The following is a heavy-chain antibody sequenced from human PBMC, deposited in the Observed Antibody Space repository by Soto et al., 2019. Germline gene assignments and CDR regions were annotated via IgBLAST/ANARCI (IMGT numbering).Heavy chain of an antibody. J-gene: IGHJ4*02. CDR3: ARGGGSVNPSCDY. CDR1: GFTFSNHW. D-gene: IGHD1-26*01. V-gene: IGHV3-74*01. Sequence: EVHLVESGGGLVQPGGSLRLSCAASGFTFSNHWMHWVRQAPGKGLVWVSHLKSDGSTTIYADSVKGRFTISRDNAKNTLYVQINSLRPEDTAVYYCARGGGSVNPSCDYCGQGTLVTVSS. CDR2: LKSDGSTT.